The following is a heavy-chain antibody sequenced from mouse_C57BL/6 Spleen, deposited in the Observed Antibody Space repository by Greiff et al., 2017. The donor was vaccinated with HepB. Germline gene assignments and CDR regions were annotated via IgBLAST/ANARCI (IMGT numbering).Heavy chain of an antibody. CDR2: IDPSDSYT. J-gene: IGHJ1*03. V-gene: IGHV1-69*01. CDR1: GYTFTSYW. Sequence: QVKLQQPGAELVMPGASVKLSCKASGYTFTSYWMHWVKQRPGQGLEWIGEIDPSDSYTNYNQKFKGKSTLTVDKSSSTAYMQLSSLTSEDSAVYYCATLITTVVGGNFDVWGTGTTVTVSS. D-gene: IGHD1-1*01. CDR3: ATLITTVVGGNFDV.